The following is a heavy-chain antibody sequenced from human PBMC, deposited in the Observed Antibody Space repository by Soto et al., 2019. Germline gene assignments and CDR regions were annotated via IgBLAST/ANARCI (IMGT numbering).Heavy chain of an antibody. CDR3: ARDLSISSSDGPLDP. J-gene: IGHJ5*02. Sequence: SETLSLTCTVSGGSISRYYWTWIRQPPGKGLEWIGNIHYTGSTNYNPSLKSRVTISLGTSKSQFSLKLSSLTAADTAVYYCARDLSISSSDGPLDPWGHGTLVTVSS. CDR2: IHYTGST. V-gene: IGHV4-59*01. CDR1: GGSISRYY. D-gene: IGHD6-6*01.